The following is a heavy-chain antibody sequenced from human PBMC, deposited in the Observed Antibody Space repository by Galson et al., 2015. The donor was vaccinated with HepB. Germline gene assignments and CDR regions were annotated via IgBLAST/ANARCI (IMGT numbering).Heavy chain of an antibody. V-gene: IGHV1-69*02. D-gene: IGHD3-16*01. CDR3: ATEGEGAYLDY. CDR1: GGTLTRHT. J-gene: IGHJ4*02. CDR2: IIPILGVP. Sequence: KVSCKASGGTLTRHTMNWLRPAPGHGLEWVAGIIPILGVPHYAQKFQGRVTITADEFTATDDMELISLRSDDTAGYNCATEGEGAYLDYWGQGTLVTVSS.